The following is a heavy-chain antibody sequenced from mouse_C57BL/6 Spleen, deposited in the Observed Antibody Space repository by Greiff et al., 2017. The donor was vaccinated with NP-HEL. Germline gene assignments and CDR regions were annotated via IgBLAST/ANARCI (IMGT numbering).Heavy chain of an antibody. Sequence: VQLQQPGAELVMPGASVKLSCKASGYTFTSYWMHWVKQRPGQGLEWIGEIDPSDSYTNYNQKFKGKSTLTVDKSSSTAYMQLSSRTSEDSAVYYCARSRDYYGSSYAMDYWGQGTSVTVSS. CDR2: IDPSDSYT. CDR1: GYTFTSYW. D-gene: IGHD1-1*01. J-gene: IGHJ4*01. V-gene: IGHV1-69*01. CDR3: ARSRDYYGSSYAMDY.